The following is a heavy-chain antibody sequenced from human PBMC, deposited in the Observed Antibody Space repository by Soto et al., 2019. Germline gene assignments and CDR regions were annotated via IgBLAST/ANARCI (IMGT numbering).Heavy chain of an antibody. Sequence: SETLSLTCAVSGGSISSGVYSWSWIRQPPGKGLGWIGYIYHSGSTHYNPSLKSRVTLSVDRSKNQFSLKLSSVTAADTAVYYCARGGCSSTSCYYYYYYGMDVWGQGTTVTV. CDR1: GGSISSGVYS. D-gene: IGHD2-2*01. CDR3: ARGGCSSTSCYYYYYYGMDV. CDR2: IYHSGST. V-gene: IGHV4-30-2*01. J-gene: IGHJ6*02.